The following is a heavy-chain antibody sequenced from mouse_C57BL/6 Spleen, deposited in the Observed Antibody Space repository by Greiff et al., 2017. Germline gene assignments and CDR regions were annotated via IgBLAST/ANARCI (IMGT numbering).Heavy chain of an antibody. CDR3: ARRGIYYDYDGGFAY. CDR2: ISGGGGNT. V-gene: IGHV5-9*01. Sequence: DVMLVESGGGLVKPGGSLKLSCAASGFTFSSYTMSWVRQTPEKRLEWVATISGGGGNTYYPDSVKGRFTISRDNAKNTLYLQMSSPRSEDTALYYCARRGIYYDYDGGFAYWGQGTLVTVSA. J-gene: IGHJ3*01. D-gene: IGHD2-4*01. CDR1: GFTFSSYT.